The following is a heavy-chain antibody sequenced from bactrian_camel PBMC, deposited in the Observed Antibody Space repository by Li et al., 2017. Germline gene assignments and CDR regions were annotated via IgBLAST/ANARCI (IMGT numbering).Heavy chain of an antibody. V-gene: IGHV3S25*01. D-gene: IGHD6*01. Sequence: QLVESGGGSVQAGGSLRLSCAASTYTYTRYCMAWFRRAPGKEREPVAAIDTGDGSTYYLNSVEGRFTISHDKASNTVYLQMDNLQPEDTAMYQCMAERFSGLNVFMEYGGSWRGPGTQVTVS. CDR3: MAERFSGLNVFMEYGGSW. CDR1: TYTYTRYC. J-gene: IGHJ4*01. CDR2: IDTGDGST.